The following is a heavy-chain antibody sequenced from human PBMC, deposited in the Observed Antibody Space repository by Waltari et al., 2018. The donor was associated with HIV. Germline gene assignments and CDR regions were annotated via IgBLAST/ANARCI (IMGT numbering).Heavy chain of an antibody. J-gene: IGHJ4*02. CDR3: AKVGLSGRWLLRRPFYFDY. Sequence: LLESGGNLVQPGGSLTLSCAASGFTFSSYAMTWVRQAPGKGLGWVSGSSGSGGDTLFADSVKGRFTISRDASTVYLSMNRLTAEDTAVYYCAKVGLSGRWLLRRPFYFDYWGQGILVTVSS. CDR1: GFTFSSYA. V-gene: IGHV3-23*01. D-gene: IGHD3-10*01. CDR2: SSGSGGDT.